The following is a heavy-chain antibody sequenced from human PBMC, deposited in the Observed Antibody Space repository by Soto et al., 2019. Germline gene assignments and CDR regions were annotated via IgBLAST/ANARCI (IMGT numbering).Heavy chain of an antibody. V-gene: IGHV5-51*01. Sequence: PGESLKISCKGSGYSFTSYWIGWVRQMPGKGLERMGIIYPGDSDTRYSPSFQGQVTISADKSISTAYLQWSSLKASDTAMYYCARPNYYDSSGYYKVGAFDIWGQGTMVTVSS. J-gene: IGHJ3*02. CDR1: GYSFTSYW. CDR3: ARPNYYDSSGYYKVGAFDI. D-gene: IGHD3-22*01. CDR2: IYPGDSDT.